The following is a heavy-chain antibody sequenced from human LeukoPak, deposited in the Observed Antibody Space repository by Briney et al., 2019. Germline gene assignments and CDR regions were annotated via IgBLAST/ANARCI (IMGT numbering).Heavy chain of an antibody. CDR3: AKIEVGRFDP. D-gene: IGHD1-26*01. CDR1: GASISSHY. J-gene: IGHJ5*02. V-gene: IGHV4-59*11. CDR2: IYDRGST. Sequence: SETLSLTCTVTGASISSHYWCWIRQTPGTGLEWIGDIYDRGSTTYNPSLKSRVSISVDTSRNQFSLNLRSVTAADTAVYYCAKIEVGRFDPWGQGALVTVSS.